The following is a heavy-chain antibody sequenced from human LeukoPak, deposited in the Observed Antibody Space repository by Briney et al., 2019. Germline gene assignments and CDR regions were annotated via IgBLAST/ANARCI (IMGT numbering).Heavy chain of an antibody. J-gene: IGHJ4*02. V-gene: IGHV3-30-3*01. CDR2: ISYDGSNK. CDR1: GFTFSSYA. D-gene: IGHD3-22*01. Sequence: GGSLRLSCVASGFTFSSYAMHWVRQAPGKGLEWVAVISYDGSNKYYADSVKGRFSISRDNSKNTLYLQMNSLRAEDTAVYYCAREAYYDSSGYFTYFDYWGQGTLVTVSS. CDR3: AREAYYDSSGYFTYFDY.